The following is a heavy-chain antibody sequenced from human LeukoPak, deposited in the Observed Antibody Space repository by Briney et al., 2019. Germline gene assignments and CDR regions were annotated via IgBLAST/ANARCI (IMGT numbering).Heavy chain of an antibody. D-gene: IGHD3-16*01. CDR3: AKDDDWGRYKD. CDR1: GFSFSDYY. CDR2: ITNSGNNI. J-gene: IGHJ1*01. V-gene: IGHV3-11*01. Sequence: GGSLRLSCAGSGFSFSDYYITWIRQAPGRGLEWVSYITNSGNNIYYADSVTGRFTISRDNAKNSLYLQMNSLRAEDTAVYYCAKDDDWGRYKDWGQGTLVTVSS.